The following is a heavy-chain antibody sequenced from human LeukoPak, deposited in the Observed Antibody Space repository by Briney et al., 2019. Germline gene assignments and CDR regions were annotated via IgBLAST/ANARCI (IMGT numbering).Heavy chain of an antibody. CDR1: GGTFSSYA. J-gene: IGHJ4*02. Sequence: GSSVKVSCKASGGTFSSYAISWVRQAPGQGLEWMGGIIPIFGTANYAQKFQGRVTITADESTSTAYMELSSLGSEDTAVYYCAREGGLRYYYFDYWGQGTLVTVSS. V-gene: IGHV1-69*01. D-gene: IGHD3-9*01. CDR2: IIPIFGTA. CDR3: AREGGLRYYYFDY.